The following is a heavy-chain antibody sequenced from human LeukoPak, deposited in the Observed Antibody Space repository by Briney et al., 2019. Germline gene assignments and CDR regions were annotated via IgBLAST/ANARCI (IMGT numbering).Heavy chain of an antibody. D-gene: IGHD3-22*01. V-gene: IGHV3-48*01. CDR1: GFTFSSYS. Sequence: PGGSLRLSCAASGFTFSSYSMNWVRQAPGKGLEWVSYISSSSSTIYYADSVKGRFTISRDNAKNSLYLQMNSLRAEDTAVYYCARDPAYYDSSGYWIHDAFDIWGQGTMVTVSS. CDR3: ARDPAYYDSSGYWIHDAFDI. J-gene: IGHJ3*02. CDR2: ISSSSSTI.